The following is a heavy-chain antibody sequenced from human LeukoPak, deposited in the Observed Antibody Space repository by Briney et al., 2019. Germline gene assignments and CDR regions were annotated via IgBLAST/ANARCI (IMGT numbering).Heavy chain of an antibody. J-gene: IGHJ4*02. Sequence: GGSLRLSCAASGFTFSSYEMNWVRQAPGKGLEWVANIDPDGSHQYYVDSVKGRFTISKDNAKNSLYLQMNSLRAEDTAVYYCARDGGRREDYWGQGALVTVSS. CDR2: IDPDGSHQ. CDR3: ARDGGRREDY. V-gene: IGHV3-7*01. CDR1: GFTFSSYE. D-gene: IGHD2-15*01.